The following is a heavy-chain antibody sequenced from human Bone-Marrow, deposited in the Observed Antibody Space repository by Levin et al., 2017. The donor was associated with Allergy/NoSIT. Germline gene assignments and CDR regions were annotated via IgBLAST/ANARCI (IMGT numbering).Heavy chain of an antibody. CDR2: IYWNNDK. Sequence: SGPTLVKPTQTLTLTCTFSGFSLATRGVGVGWIRQPPGKALEWLALIYWNNDKRYSPSLKTRLTISKDTSTNQVVLTMTNMDPVDTGTYFCAHTTIFGEIQNWFDPWGQGTLVTVSS. V-gene: IGHV2-5*01. CDR1: GFSLATRGVG. D-gene: IGHD3-3*01. J-gene: IGHJ5*02. CDR3: AHTTIFGEIQNWFDP.